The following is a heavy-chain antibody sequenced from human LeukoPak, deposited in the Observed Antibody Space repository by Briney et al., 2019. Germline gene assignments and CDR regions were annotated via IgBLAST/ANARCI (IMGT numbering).Heavy chain of an antibody. V-gene: IGHV3-48*03. CDR1: GFTFSSYE. CDR3: ARDTPGVIITPDY. J-gene: IGHJ4*02. Sequence: GGSLRLSCAASGFTFSSYEMNWFRQAPGKGLEWVSYIDGHGTIIHYADSVRDRFTISIDNAKNSLSLPMNSLRADDTAVYYCARDTPGVIITPDYWGQGTLVTVSP. CDR2: IDGHGTII. D-gene: IGHD2-15*01.